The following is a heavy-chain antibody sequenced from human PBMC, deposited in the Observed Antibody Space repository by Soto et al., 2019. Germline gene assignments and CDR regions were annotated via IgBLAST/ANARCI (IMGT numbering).Heavy chain of an antibody. D-gene: IGHD3-10*01. CDR1: GGSFSGYY. V-gene: IGHV4-34*01. CDR3: ARGEAGYGSGSYDFDY. Sequence: SETLSLTCAVYGGSFSGYYWSWIRQPPGKGLEWIGEINHSGSTNYNPSLKSRVTISVDTSKNQFSLKLSSVTAADTAVYYCARGEAGYGSGSYDFDYWGQGTLVTVSS. J-gene: IGHJ4*02. CDR2: INHSGST.